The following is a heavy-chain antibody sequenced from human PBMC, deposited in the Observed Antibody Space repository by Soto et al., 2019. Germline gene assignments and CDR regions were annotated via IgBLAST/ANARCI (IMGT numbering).Heavy chain of an antibody. CDR1: GGSISSGDYY. Sequence: PSETLSLTCTVSGGSISSGDYYWSWIRQPPGKGLEWIGYIYYSGSTYYNPSLKSRVTISVDTSKNQFSLKLSSVTAADTAVYYCARGRREDAFDIWGQGTMVTVSS. CDR2: IYYSGST. V-gene: IGHV4-30-4*01. CDR3: ARGRREDAFDI. J-gene: IGHJ3*02.